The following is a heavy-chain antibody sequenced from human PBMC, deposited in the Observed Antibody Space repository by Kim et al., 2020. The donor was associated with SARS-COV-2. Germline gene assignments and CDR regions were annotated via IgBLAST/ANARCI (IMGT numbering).Heavy chain of an antibody. J-gene: IGHJ4*02. CDR1: GGSISGFY. CDR3: ARLQDSGLADH. D-gene: IGHD6-19*01. Sequence: SETLSLTCTVSGGSISGFYWTWSRQAPGEGLEWVGYIHYTGTTRYNPSLESRLTMSIDTSKNQFSLRLSNVAAADTAVYYCARLQDSGLADHWCQGTLVTVSS. CDR2: IHYTGTT. V-gene: IGHV4-59*01.